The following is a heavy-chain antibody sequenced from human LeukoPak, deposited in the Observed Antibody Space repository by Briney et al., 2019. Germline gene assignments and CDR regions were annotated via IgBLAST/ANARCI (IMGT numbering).Heavy chain of an antibody. J-gene: IGHJ4*02. CDR3: ARDRTIFGVVTLGY. D-gene: IGHD3-3*01. CDR2: IWYDGSNK. CDR1: GFTFSSYG. Sequence: GGSLRLSCAASGFTFSSYGMHWVRQAPGKGLEWVAVIWYDGSNKYYADSVKGRFTISRDNSKNTLYLQMNSLRAEDTAVYYCARDRTIFGVVTLGYWGQGTLVTVSS. V-gene: IGHV3-33*08.